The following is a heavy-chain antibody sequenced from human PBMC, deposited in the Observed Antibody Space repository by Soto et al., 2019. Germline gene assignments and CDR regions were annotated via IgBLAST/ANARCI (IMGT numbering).Heavy chain of an antibody. CDR2: IYHSGST. D-gene: IGHD3-10*01. J-gene: IGHJ5*02. Sequence: SETLSLTCAVSGDSISNTAYYWGWIRQPPGKGLEWIGDIYHSGSTYYNPSLKSRVTISVDTSKNQFSLKLRSVTAADTAVYYCARRSRWYYYGTASYYNLWLDPWGQGTLVTVSS. V-gene: IGHV4-39*01. CDR1: GDSISNTAYY. CDR3: ARRSRWYYYGTASYYNLWLDP.